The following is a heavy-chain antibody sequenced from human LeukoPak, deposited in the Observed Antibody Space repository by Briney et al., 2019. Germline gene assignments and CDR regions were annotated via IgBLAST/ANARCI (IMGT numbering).Heavy chain of an antibody. Sequence: PSETLSLTCTVSGGSISSGDYYWSWIRQPPGKGLEWIGYIYYSGSTYYNPSLKSRVTISVDTSKNQFSLKLSSVTAADTAVYYCARAGGLAEYFQHRGQGTLVTVSS. CDR1: GGSISSGDYY. D-gene: IGHD3/OR15-3a*01. CDR3: ARAGGLAEYFQH. J-gene: IGHJ1*01. V-gene: IGHV4-30-4*01. CDR2: IYYSGST.